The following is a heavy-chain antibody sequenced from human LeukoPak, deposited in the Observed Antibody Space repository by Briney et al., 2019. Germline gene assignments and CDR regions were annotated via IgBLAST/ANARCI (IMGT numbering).Heavy chain of an antibody. CDR3: ARDRGYCSGGSCYSLDYYYYGMDV. D-gene: IGHD2-15*01. J-gene: IGHJ6*02. V-gene: IGHV3-30-3*01. CDR2: ISYDGSNK. CDR1: GFTFSSYA. Sequence: GGSLRLSCAASGFTFSSYAMRWVRQAPGKGLEWVAVISYDGSNKYYADSVKGRFTISRDNSKNTLYLQMNSLRAEDRAVYYCARDRGYCSGGSCYSLDYYYYGMDVWGQGTTVTVSS.